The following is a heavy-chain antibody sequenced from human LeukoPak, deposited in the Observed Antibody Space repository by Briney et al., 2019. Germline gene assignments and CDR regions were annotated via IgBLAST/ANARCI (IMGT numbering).Heavy chain of an antibody. V-gene: IGHV6-1*01. CDR2: TYYRSKWYN. Sequence: SQTLSLTCAISGDTVSGNSAAWSWIRQSPSRGLEWLGRTYYRSKWYNDYAVSVKSRMTINPDTSKNQCSLQLNSVTPEDTAVYYCARQGIAVAADFDYWGQGTLVTASS. D-gene: IGHD6-19*01. J-gene: IGHJ4*02. CDR3: ARQGIAVAADFDY. CDR1: GDTVSGNSAA.